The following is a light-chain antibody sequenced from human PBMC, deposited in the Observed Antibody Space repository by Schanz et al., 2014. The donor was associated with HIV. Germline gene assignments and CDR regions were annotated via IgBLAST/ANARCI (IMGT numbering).Light chain of an antibody. CDR2: DAS. V-gene: IGKV3-11*01. CDR1: QSVSSF. CDR3: QHRSSGLT. J-gene: IGKJ4*01. Sequence: EIVLTQSPATLSLSPGERATLSCRASQSVSSFLGWYQQKPGQAPRLLIYDASNRATGIPARFSGSGSGTDFTLTISSLEAEDFAVYYCQHRSSGLTFGGGTKVEIK.